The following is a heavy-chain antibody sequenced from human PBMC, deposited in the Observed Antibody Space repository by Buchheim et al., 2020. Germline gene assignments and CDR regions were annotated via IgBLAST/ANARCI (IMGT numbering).Heavy chain of an antibody. J-gene: IGHJ6*02. Sequence: QVQLQESGPGLVKPSGTLSLTCAVSGGSISSTNWWSWVRQPPGKGLEWIGEIYHSGNTNYNPSLKSRVTILVDKSNNQFFLKLSSVTAADTAVYYCARASFWSTNPSYGVDVWGQGTT. CDR2: IYHSGNT. V-gene: IGHV4-4*02. CDR1: GGSISSTNW. D-gene: IGHD3-3*01. CDR3: ARASFWSTNPSYGVDV.